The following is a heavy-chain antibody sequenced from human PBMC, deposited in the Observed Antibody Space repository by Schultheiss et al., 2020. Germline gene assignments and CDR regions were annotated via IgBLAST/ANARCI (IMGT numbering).Heavy chain of an antibody. Sequence: SETLSLTCAVSGYSISSGYYWGWIRQPPGKGLEWIGYIYYSGSTYYNPSLKSRFTISVDTSKNQFSLKLSSVTAADTAVYYCARDSRDYDFWSGYYGFFYYYGMDVWGQGTTVTVSS. CDR3: ARDSRDYDFWSGYYGFFYYYGMDV. CDR1: GYSISSGYY. D-gene: IGHD3-3*01. J-gene: IGHJ6*02. V-gene: IGHV4-38-2*02. CDR2: IYYSGST.